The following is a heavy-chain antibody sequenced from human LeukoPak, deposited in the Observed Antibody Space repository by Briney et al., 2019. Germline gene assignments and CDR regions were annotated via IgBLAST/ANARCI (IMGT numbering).Heavy chain of an antibody. D-gene: IGHD3-22*01. CDR2: ISGSGGST. Sequence: PGGSLRLSCAASGFTFSSYAMSWVRLAPGKGLEWVSAISGSGGSTYYADSVKGRFTISRDNSKNTLYLQMNSLRAEDTAVYYCAKDKPQYDSSGYYDYWGQGTLVTVSS. CDR1: GFTFSSYA. J-gene: IGHJ4*02. V-gene: IGHV3-23*01. CDR3: AKDKPQYDSSGYYDY.